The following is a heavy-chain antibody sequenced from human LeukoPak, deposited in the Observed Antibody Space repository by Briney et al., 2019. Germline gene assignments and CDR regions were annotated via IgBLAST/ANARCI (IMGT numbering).Heavy chain of an antibody. J-gene: IGHJ6*02. Sequence: GGSLRLSCAASGFTVSSSSMNWVRLGPGKGLEWVSVISSDGNTYYSDSVKGRWTISRDNCRNTLSLQMHGLRADDTAVYYCARGQEQFSSPWQWGPRRKNFYYYGMDVWGQGTTVTVSS. V-gene: IGHV3-66*01. CDR2: ISSDGNT. CDR3: ARGQEQFSSPWQWGPRRKNFYYYGMDV. CDR1: GFTVSSSS. D-gene: IGHD6-19*01.